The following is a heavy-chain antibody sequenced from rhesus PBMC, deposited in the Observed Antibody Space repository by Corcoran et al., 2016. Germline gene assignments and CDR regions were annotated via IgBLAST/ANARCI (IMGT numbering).Heavy chain of an antibody. V-gene: IGHV4S10*01. D-gene: IGHD6-13*01. CDR3: ARDRCIAAIGGLDS. CDR2: IYGSSTST. J-gene: IGHJ6*01. CDR1: GGSISDSYR. Sequence: QVQLQESGPGVVKPSETLSLTCAVSGGSISDSYRCSWIRQPPGKGLEWVVYIYGSSTSTHSNPSLQSRVPISNAPCKNQFSLKLSSVTAATTAVYYCARDRCIAAIGGLDSWGQGFVVTVSS.